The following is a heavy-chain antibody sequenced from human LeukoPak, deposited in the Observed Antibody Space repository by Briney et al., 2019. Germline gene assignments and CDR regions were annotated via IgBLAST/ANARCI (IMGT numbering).Heavy chain of an antibody. D-gene: IGHD2-8*01. Sequence: PGGSLRLSCAASGFTFSSYWMSWVRQAPGKGLEWVANIKQDGSEKYYVDSVKGRFTISRDNAKNSLYLQMNSPRAEDTAVYYCARSGGYCTNGVCSVRYWGQGTLVTVSS. CDR3: ARSGGYCTNGVCSVRY. CDR1: GFTFSSYW. J-gene: IGHJ4*02. CDR2: IKQDGSEK. V-gene: IGHV3-7*01.